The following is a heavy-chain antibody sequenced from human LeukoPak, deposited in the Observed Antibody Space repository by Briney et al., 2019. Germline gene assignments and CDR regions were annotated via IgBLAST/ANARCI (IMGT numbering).Heavy chain of an antibody. CDR3: ARRLLVYGY. CDR1: GGSISSSSYY. Sequence: SETLSLTCTVSGGSISSSSYYWGWIRQPPGKGLEWIGYTHHSGNTLYNPSLKSRVTTSVDTSKNQFSLSLSSVTAADTAVYYCARRLLVYGYWGQGTLVTVSS. D-gene: IGHD1-14*01. CDR2: THHSGNT. V-gene: IGHV4-61*05. J-gene: IGHJ4*02.